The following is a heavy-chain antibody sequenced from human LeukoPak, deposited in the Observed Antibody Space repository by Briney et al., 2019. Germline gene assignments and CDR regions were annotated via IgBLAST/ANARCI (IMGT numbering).Heavy chain of an antibody. Sequence: SETLSLTCTVSGGSINIYYWSWIRQPPGKGLEWIGYIYYSGSTNYNPSLKSRVTISVDTSKNQFSLKLSSVTAADTAVYYCARTFSSSWTRATGYYYYGMDVWGQGTTVTVSS. D-gene: IGHD6-13*01. CDR1: GGSINIYY. CDR3: ARTFSSSWTRATGYYYYGMDV. V-gene: IGHV4-59*01. CDR2: IYYSGST. J-gene: IGHJ6*02.